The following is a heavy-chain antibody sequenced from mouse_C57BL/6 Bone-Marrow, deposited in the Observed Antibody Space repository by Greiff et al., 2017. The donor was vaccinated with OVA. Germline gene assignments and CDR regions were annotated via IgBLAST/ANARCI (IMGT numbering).Heavy chain of an antibody. J-gene: IGHJ3*01. V-gene: IGHV14-2*01. CDR2: IDPEDGET. CDR1: GFNIKDYY. Sequence: EVQLQESGAELVKPGASVKLSCTASGFNIKDYYMHWVKQRTEQGLEWIGRIDPEDGETKYAPKFQGKATITADTSPNTAYLQTSSLTSDDTAVYYCAREDLGGWLRRDPFAYWGQGTLVTVSA. D-gene: IGHD2-2*01. CDR3: AREDLGGWLRRDPFAY.